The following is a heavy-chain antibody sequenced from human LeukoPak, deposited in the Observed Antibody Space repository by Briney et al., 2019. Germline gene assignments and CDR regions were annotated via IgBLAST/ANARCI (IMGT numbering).Heavy chain of an antibody. V-gene: IGHV1-18*01. CDR1: GYTFTSYG. CDR2: ISAYNGNT. D-gene: IGHD3-22*01. Sequence: ASVKVSCKASGYTFTSYGISWVRQAPGQGLEWMGWISAYNGNTNYAQKLQGRVTMTTDTSTSTAYMELRSLRSDDTAVYYCAREGGYYDSSGYPTDYWAREPWSPSPQ. J-gene: IGHJ4*02. CDR3: AREGGYYDSSGYPTDY.